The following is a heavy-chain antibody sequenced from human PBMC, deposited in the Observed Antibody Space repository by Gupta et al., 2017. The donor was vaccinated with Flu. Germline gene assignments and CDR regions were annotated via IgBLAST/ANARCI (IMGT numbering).Heavy chain of an antibody. Sequence: QVQLQQWGAGLLKPSETLSLTCAVDGGSFSGYYWSWIRQPPGKGLEWIGEIRHSGGTNYNPSLKNRVTISADPSKRQFSLTLSSVTAADTAVYYCAGYQLLNRFDPWGQGTLVTVSS. V-gene: IGHV4-34*01. CDR3: AGYQLLNRFDP. J-gene: IGHJ5*02. D-gene: IGHD2-2*01. CDR1: GGSFSGYY. CDR2: IRHSGGT.